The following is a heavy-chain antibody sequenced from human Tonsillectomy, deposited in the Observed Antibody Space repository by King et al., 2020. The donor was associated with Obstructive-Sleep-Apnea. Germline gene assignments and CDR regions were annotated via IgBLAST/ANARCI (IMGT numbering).Heavy chain of an antibody. V-gene: IGHV3-30*18. Sequence: VQLVESGGGVVQPGRSLGLSCAASGFTFSNYGMHWVRQAPGKGLEWWAVISYDGSNKYYADSVKGRFAISRDTSKNRLYLQMNSLRAEDTAVYYCAKSLMGSWYGDYWGQGTLVTVSS. D-gene: IGHD6-13*01. J-gene: IGHJ4*02. CDR3: AKSLMGSWYGDY. CDR1: GFTFSNYG. CDR2: ISYDGSNK.